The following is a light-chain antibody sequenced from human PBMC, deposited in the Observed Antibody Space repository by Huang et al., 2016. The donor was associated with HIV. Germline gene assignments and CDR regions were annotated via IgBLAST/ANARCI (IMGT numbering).Light chain of an antibody. CDR1: PVIRNS. Sequence: DIQMTQSPSSLSASVGDRVTITCRASPVIRNSVAWYQQKPGKDPKLLLYAASRLESGVPSRFSGSGSGTDYTLTSSSLQPEDFATYYFQQYYSTPLTFGGGTKVEI. CDR3: QQYYSTPLT. V-gene: IGKV1-NL1*01. J-gene: IGKJ4*01. CDR2: AAS.